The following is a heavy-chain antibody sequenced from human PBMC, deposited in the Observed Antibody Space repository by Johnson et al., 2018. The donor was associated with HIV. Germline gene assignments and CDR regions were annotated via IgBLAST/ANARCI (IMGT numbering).Heavy chain of an antibody. CDR1: GFTFSSYW. CDR3: ARDRGYWDAFDI. Sequence: MLLVESGGGLVQPGGSLRLSCAASGFTFSSYWMSWVRQAPGKGLEWVSGIKWNGGSTGYADSVKGRFSISRDNAKHSLYLQMNSLRAEDTAVYYCARDRGYWDAFDIWGQGTMVTVSS. V-gene: IGHV3-20*04. CDR2: IKWNGGST. D-gene: IGHD3-22*01. J-gene: IGHJ3*02.